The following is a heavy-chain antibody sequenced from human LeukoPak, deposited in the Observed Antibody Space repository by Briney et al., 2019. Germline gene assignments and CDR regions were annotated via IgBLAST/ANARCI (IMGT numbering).Heavy chain of an antibody. D-gene: IGHD3-9*01. J-gene: IGHJ4*02. CDR2: IRGDNGNT. CDR1: GYTFSNYG. Sequence: GASVTVSCKVPGYTFSNYGISWVRQAPGQGLEWVGWIRGDNGNTNYAQKFQGRVTMTTETSTSTAYMELGSLGSDETAVYYCARVDLLTGYYFFDYWGQGTLVTVSS. CDR3: ARVDLLTGYYFFDY. V-gene: IGHV1-18*01.